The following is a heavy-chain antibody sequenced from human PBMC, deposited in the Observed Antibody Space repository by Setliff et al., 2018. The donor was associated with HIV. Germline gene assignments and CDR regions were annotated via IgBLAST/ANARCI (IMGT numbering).Heavy chain of an antibody. CDR2: PYTSGST. Sequence: SETLSPTCTVSGGSISSGSYYWSWIRQPAGKGLEWIGRPYTSGSTNYSPSLKSRVTISVDTSKNQFSLKLSSVTAADTAVYYCARYYYGSGSRRGTFDIWGQGTMVTVSS. CDR3: ARYYYGSGSRRGTFDI. CDR1: GGSISSGSYY. V-gene: IGHV4-61*02. D-gene: IGHD3-10*01. J-gene: IGHJ3*02.